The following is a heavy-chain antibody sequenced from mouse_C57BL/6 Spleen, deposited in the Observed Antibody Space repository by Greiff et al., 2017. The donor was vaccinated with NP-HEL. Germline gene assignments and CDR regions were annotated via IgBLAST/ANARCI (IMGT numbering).Heavy chain of an antibody. CDR2: ISSGSSTI. CDR1: GFTFSDYG. J-gene: IGHJ4*01. CDR3: ARSGYHEGAMYY. D-gene: IGHD2-2*01. Sequence: EVKLQESGGGLVKPGGSLKLSCAASGFTFSDYGMHWVRQAPEKGLEWVAYISSGSSTIYYADTVKGRFTISRDNAKNTLFLQMTSLRSEDTAMYYCARSGYHEGAMYYWGQGTSVTVSS. V-gene: IGHV5-17*01.